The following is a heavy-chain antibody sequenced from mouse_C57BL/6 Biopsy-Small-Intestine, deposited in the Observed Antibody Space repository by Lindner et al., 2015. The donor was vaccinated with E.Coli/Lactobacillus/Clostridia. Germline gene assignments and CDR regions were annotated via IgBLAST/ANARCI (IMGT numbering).Heavy chain of an antibody. CDR2: INPNNGGT. J-gene: IGHJ2*01. CDR3: TRSGTGNFDY. D-gene: IGHD4-1*01. Sequence: VQLQESGPDLVKPGASVKMSCKASGYTFTDYNMHWVKQSHGKSLEWIGYINPNNGGTSYNQKFKGKATLTVNKSSSTAYMELRSLTSEDSAVYFCTRSGTGNFDYWGQGTTLTVSS. CDR1: GYTFTDYN. V-gene: IGHV1-22*01.